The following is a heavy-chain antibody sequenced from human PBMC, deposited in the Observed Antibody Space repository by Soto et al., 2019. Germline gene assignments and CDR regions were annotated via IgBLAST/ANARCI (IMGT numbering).Heavy chain of an antibody. V-gene: IGHV2-5*01. CDR2: IYWNDDK. CDR3: AHTSTGTPGFARFYYRYDVDV. D-gene: IGHD2-15*01. CDR1: GFSLSSSGVA. J-gene: IGHJ6*02. Sequence: QITLKESGPALIKPPQTLTLTCTFSGFSLSSSGVAVGWIRQSPGKAPEWLALIYWNDDKRYSPTLKSRLTVTKDTSPPQVVHTLANMDPEDTANYYCAHTSTGTPGFARFYYRYDVDVWGPGTTVTVSS.